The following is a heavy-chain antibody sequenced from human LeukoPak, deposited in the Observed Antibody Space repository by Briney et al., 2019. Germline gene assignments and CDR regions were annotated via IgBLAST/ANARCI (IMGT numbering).Heavy chain of an antibody. CDR1: GYTFTGHY. CDR2: INPNSGGT. CDR3: ASGPIAAPPEYFQH. D-gene: IGHD6-6*01. V-gene: IGHV1-2*02. J-gene: IGHJ1*01. Sequence: GASVKVSCKASGYTFTGHYMHWARQAPGQGLEWMGWINPNSGGTNYAQKFQGRVTMTRDTSISTAYMELSRLRSDDTAVYYCASGPIAAPPEYFQHWGQGTLVTVSS.